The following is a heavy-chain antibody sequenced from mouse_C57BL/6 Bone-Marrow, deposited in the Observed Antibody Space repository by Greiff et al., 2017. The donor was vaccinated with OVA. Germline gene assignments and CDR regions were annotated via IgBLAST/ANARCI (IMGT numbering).Heavy chain of an antibody. Sequence: VQLQQSGPELVKPGASVKISCKASGYAFSSSWMNWVKQRPGKGLEWIGRIYPGDGDTNYNGKFKGKATLTADKYSSTAYMQLISLTSEDSAVYFCARHEDGYYASYFDYWGQGTTLTVSS. D-gene: IGHD2-3*01. CDR2: IYPGDGDT. J-gene: IGHJ2*01. CDR1: GYAFSSSW. CDR3: ARHEDGYYASYFDY. V-gene: IGHV1-82*01.